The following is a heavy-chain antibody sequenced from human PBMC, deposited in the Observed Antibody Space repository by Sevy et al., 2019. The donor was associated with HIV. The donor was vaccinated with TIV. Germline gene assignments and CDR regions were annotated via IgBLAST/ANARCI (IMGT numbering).Heavy chain of an antibody. V-gene: IGHV3-23*01. CDR3: AKTINSGGGVVPAANYYYYGLDV. D-gene: IGHD2-2*01. Sequence: GGSLRLSCAASGFTFSGYAMNWVRQAPGKGLEWVSAINGKGRSTHYADSVEGRFTISTDNSKNTLYLEMNSLRAEDTAVYYCAKTINSGGGVVPAANYYYYGLDVWVQGTTVTVSS. CDR2: INGKGRST. J-gene: IGHJ6*02. CDR1: GFTFSGYA.